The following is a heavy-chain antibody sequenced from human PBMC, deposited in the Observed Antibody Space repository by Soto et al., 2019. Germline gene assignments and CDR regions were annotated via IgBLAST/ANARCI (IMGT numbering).Heavy chain of an antibody. CDR1: GFTFSSYA. D-gene: IGHD5-18*01. CDR3: AKGGLEKEYSYGYDYYIDY. V-gene: IGHV3-23*01. J-gene: IGHJ4*02. Sequence: PGGSLRLSCSASGFTFSSYAMSWVRQSPVKGLEWVSAISGSGGSTYYADSVKGRFTISRDNSKNTLYLQMNSLRAEDTAVYYCAKGGLEKEYSYGYDYYIDYCGQGTPGTVSS. CDR2: ISGSGGST.